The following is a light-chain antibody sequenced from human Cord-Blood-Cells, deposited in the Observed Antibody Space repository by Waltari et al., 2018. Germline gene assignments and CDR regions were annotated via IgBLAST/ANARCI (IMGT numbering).Light chain of an antibody. V-gene: IGKV3-11*01. J-gene: IGKJ3*01. CDR1: QSVSSY. Sequence: LVLTQSPATLSLSPGERATLSCRASQSVSSYLVWYQPTPGQAPRLLIYDASNRATGIPARFSGSGSGTDFTLTISSLEPEEFAVYYCRQRSNWPPRFTFGPGTKVDIK. CDR3: RQRSNWPPRFT. CDR2: DAS.